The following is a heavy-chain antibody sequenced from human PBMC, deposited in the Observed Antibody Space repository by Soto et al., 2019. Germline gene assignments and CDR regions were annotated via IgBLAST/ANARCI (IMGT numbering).Heavy chain of an antibody. V-gene: IGHV1-18*01. CDR1: GYTFTSYG. CDR3: ARDLGGWPDY. J-gene: IGHJ4*02. D-gene: IGHD2-15*01. Sequence: ASVKVSCEASGYTFTSYGISWVRQAPGQGLEWMGWISAYNGSTSYAQKLQGRVTMTRDTSASTAYMELSSLRSEDTAVYYCARDLGGWPDYWGQGTLVTVSS. CDR2: ISAYNGST.